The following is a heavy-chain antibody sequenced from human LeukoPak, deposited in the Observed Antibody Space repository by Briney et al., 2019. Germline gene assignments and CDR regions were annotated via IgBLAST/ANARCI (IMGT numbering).Heavy chain of an antibody. CDR2: ISYDGSNK. Sequence: PGGSLRLSCAASGFTFSSYAMHWVRQAPGKGLEWVAVISYDGSNKYYADSVKGRFTISRDNSKNTLYLQMNSLRAEDTAVYYCARSNYGSGSYYNGNFDYWGQGTLVTVSS. CDR1: GFTFSSYA. V-gene: IGHV3-30*04. J-gene: IGHJ4*02. CDR3: ARSNYGSGSYYNGNFDY. D-gene: IGHD3-10*01.